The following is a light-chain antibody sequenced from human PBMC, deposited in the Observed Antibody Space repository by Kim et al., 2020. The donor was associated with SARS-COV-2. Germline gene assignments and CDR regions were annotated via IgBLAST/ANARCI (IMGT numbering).Light chain of an antibody. Sequence: EIVMTQPPATLSVSPGERATLSCRASQSVSSNLAWYQQKPGQAPRLLIYGASTRATGIPARFSGSGSGTEFTLTISSLQSEDFAVYYCQQYNNWPPRTTFGGGTKVVIK. V-gene: IGKV3-15*01. CDR3: QQYNNWPPRTT. CDR2: GAS. CDR1: QSVSSN. J-gene: IGKJ4*01.